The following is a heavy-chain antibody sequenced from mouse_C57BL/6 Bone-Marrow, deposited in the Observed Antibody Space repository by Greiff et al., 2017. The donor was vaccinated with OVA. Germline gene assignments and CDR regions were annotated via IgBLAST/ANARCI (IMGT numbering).Heavy chain of an antibody. CDR2: INPSSGYT. CDR1: GYTFTSYT. Sequence: VQRVESGAELARPGASVKMSCKASGYTFTSYTMHWVKQRPGQGLEWIGYINPSSGYTKYNQKFKDKATLTADKSSSTAYMQLSSLTSEDSAVYYCARWVIEAYWGQGTLVTVSA. CDR3: ARWVIEAY. V-gene: IGHV1-4*01. J-gene: IGHJ3*01.